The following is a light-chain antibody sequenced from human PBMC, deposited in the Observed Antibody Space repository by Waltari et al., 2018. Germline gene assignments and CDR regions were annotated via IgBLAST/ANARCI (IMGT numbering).Light chain of an antibody. CDR3: SSYAGSNTYV. J-gene: IGLJ1*01. CDR2: DVT. Sequence: QSALTQPASLSGSPGQSITISCTGSSSDVGTSHLVSWYQQHPGKAPKLIIYDVTKRPSGVSDRFSVSKSGNTASLTISGLQAEDEADYYCSSYAGSNTYVFGTGTKVTVL. CDR1: SSDVGTSHL. V-gene: IGLV2-23*02.